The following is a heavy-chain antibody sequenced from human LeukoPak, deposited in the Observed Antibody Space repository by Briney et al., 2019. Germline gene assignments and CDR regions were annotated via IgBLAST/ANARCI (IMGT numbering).Heavy chain of an antibody. CDR2: IDPSDSYT. D-gene: IGHD3-9*01. V-gene: IGHV5-10-1*01. CDR3: TRLTDYNILTGYYSDY. CDR1: GYSFSNYW. J-gene: IGHJ4*02. Sequence: GESLKISCKGSGYSFSNYWISWVRQMPGKGLEWMGRIDPSDSYTKYSPSFQGHVTMSTDKSMPTAYLQWSSLKASDTAVYYCTRLTDYNILTGYYSDYWGQGTLVTVSS.